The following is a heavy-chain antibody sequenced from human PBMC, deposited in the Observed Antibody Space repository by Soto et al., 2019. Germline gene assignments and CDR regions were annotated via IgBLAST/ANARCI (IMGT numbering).Heavy chain of an antibody. D-gene: IGHD3-16*01. J-gene: IGHJ3*01. CDR1: GFTFSSFA. CDR3: AIGGRGLRGAFDV. CDR2: ISFNGLSQ. Sequence: QELLVESGGGVVQPGRSLRLSCAASGFTFSSFAMHWVRQAPGKGLEWVSVISFNGLSQFYPDSIRGRFTISRDNSMITLYLQLDSLRPDDTAVYYCAIGGRGLRGAFDVWGQGTEVSVS. V-gene: IGHV3-30*03.